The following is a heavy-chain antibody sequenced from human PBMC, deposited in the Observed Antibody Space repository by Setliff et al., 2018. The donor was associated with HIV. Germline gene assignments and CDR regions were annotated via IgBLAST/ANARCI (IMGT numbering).Heavy chain of an antibody. CDR3: ARVTAHRYAEVDY. V-gene: IGHV3-23*01. J-gene: IGHJ4*02. CDR1: GFTFSSYA. D-gene: IGHD4-17*01. Sequence: PGGSLRLSCAASGFTFSSYAMSWVRQAPGKGLEWVSAISGSGGSTYHADSVKGRFTISRDNAKNSLYLQMNSLRVEDTAVYYCARVTAHRYAEVDYWGQGTLVTVSS. CDR2: ISGSGGST.